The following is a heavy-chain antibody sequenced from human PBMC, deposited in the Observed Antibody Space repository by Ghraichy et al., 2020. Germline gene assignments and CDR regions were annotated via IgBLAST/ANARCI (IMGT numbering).Heavy chain of an antibody. V-gene: IGHV4-59*01. CDR3: ARGRRDYDFWSGYYSSMYNWFDP. CDR2: IYYSGST. D-gene: IGHD3-3*01. CDR1: GGSISSYY. Sequence: SETLSLTCTVSGGSISSYYWSWIRQPPGKGLEWIGYIYYSGSTNYNPSLKSRVTISVDTSKNQFSLKLSSVTAADTAVYYCARGRRDYDFWSGYYSSMYNWFDPWGQGTLVTVSS. J-gene: IGHJ5*02.